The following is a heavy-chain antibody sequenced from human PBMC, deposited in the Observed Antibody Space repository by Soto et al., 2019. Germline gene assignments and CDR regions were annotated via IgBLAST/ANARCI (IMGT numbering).Heavy chain of an antibody. Sequence: ASVKVSCKASGYTFTSYAMHWVRQAPGQRLEWMGWINAGNGKTKYSQKFQGRVTITRDTSANTAYMELSSLRSEDTAVYYCARDSPTGPTIYRGGDCSIDPCRQGNLLTIPS. CDR2: INAGNGKT. J-gene: IGHJ5*02. V-gene: IGHV1-3*01. CDR1: GYTFTSYA. D-gene: IGHD2-21*02. CDR3: ARDSPTGPTIYRGGDCSIDP.